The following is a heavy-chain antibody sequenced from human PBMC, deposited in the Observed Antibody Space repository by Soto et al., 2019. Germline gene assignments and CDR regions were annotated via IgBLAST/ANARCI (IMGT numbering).Heavy chain of an antibody. Sequence: VQLQESGPRLVRPSETLSLSCTVSGGSISGYYWNWIRQPPGRGLEWIGYISNTGNTNYNPSLMRRVSISVDTSKNQISLSLRAVTAEDTALYYCARDSAVGSSKRGFEYWGQGTLVTVSS. CDR3: ARDSAVGSSKRGFEY. V-gene: IGHV4-59*01. CDR1: GGSISGYY. J-gene: IGHJ4*02. CDR2: ISNTGNT. D-gene: IGHD2-2*01.